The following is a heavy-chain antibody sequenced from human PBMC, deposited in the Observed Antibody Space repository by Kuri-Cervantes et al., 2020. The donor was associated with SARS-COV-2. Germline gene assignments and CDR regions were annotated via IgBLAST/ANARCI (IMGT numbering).Heavy chain of an antibody. D-gene: IGHD6-19*01. CDR3: AREGGSCGWYGFDY. CDR2: ISAYNGNT. J-gene: IGHJ4*02. Sequence: GESLKISCKGSGYSFTSYAISWVRQAPGQGLEWMGWISAYNGNTNYAQKLKGRVTMTTDTSTSTAYMELRSLRSDATAVYYCAREGGSCGWYGFDYWGQGTLVTVSS. CDR1: GYSFTSYA. V-gene: IGHV1-18*04.